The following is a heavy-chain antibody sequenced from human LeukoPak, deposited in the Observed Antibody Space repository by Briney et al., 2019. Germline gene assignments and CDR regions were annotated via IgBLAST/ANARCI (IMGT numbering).Heavy chain of an antibody. J-gene: IGHJ4*02. CDR2: INHSGST. CDR3: ARGDRRYGIDY. CDR1: GFTFSSYA. D-gene: IGHD5-18*01. Sequence: GSLRLSCAASGFTFSSYAMHWVRQPPGKGLEWIGEINHSGSTNYNPSLKSRVTISVDTSKNQFSLKLSSVTAADTAVYYCARGDRRYGIDYWGQGTLVTVSS. V-gene: IGHV4-34*01.